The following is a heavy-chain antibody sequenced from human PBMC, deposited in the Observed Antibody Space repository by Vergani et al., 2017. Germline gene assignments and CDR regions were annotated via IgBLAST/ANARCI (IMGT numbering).Heavy chain of an antibody. D-gene: IGHD2-2*02. J-gene: IGHJ4*02. V-gene: IGHV3-23*01. Sequence: EVHLLESGGGQVEAGGSLRLSCVASGFTFSNYAMSWVRQAPGKGLEWVSAISGSGGSTYYADSVKGRFTISRDNSKNTLYLQMNSLRAEDTAVYYCAKVRVPAAIRGFFDYWGQGTLVTVSS. CDR1: GFTFSNYA. CDR3: AKVRVPAAIRGFFDY. CDR2: ISGSGGST.